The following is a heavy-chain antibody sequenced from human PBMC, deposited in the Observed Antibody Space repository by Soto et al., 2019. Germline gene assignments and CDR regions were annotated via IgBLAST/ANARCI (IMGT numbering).Heavy chain of an antibody. D-gene: IGHD2-15*01. V-gene: IGHV3-23*01. CDR1: GFIFSNYD. Sequence: EVQLLESGGGLVQPGVSLRLSCAASGFIFSNYDMSWVRLAPGKGLEWVSVISGSGGTTYYADSVKGRFTISRDNSKNTLYLQMNSLRAEDTAVYFCAKRPQDCSGGSCYRNYFDYWGQGTLVTVSS. J-gene: IGHJ4*02. CDR3: AKRPQDCSGGSCYRNYFDY. CDR2: ISGSGGTT.